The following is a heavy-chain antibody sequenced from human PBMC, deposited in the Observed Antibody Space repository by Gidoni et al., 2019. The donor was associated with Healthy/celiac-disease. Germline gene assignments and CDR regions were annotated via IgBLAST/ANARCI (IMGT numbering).Heavy chain of an antibody. Sequence: QIPLKESGPPLVKPTQSLTLTCTLSGFSLSPCGVGVGWIRQPPGMALEWLALISWNDDKRYSTSLKGRLTNTKDTSKNQVVLTMTNMDPVDTATYYCAHLGGYSYGYYFDYWGQGTLVTVSS. CDR2: ISWNDDK. CDR3: AHLGGYSYGYYFDY. CDR1: GFSLSPCGVG. J-gene: IGHJ4*02. V-gene: IGHV2-5*01. D-gene: IGHD5-18*01.